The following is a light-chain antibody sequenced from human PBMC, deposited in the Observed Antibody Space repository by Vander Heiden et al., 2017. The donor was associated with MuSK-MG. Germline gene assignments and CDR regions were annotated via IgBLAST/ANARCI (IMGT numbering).Light chain of an antibody. J-gene: IGLJ1*01. CDR2: GKN. CDR1: SLRSYY. Sequence: SSELTQDPAVSVALGQTARITCQGDSLRSYYASWYQQKPGQAPVLVIYGKNNRPSGIPDRFSGSSSGNTASLTITGAQAEDEADYYCNSRDSSGNSYVFGYGTKVTVL. CDR3: NSRDSSGNSYV. V-gene: IGLV3-19*01.